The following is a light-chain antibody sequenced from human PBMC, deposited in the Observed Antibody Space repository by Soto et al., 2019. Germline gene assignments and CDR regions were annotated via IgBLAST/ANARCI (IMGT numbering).Light chain of an antibody. CDR2: GAS. V-gene: IGKV3-15*01. CDR3: HQYNNWPPLT. J-gene: IGKJ4*01. Sequence: EVVLMQSPATLSVSPGETATLSCRASQNVRNNLPWYHQKPAQAPSLLIYGASTRATGIPPRFSGSGSGTDFGVTITGLQSEDLGVYYCHQYNNWPPLTFGGGTKVKIK. CDR1: QNVRNN.